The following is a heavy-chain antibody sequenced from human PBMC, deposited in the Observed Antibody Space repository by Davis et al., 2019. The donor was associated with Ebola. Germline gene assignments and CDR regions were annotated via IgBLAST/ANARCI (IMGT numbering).Heavy chain of an antibody. V-gene: IGHV4-59*12. D-gene: IGHD6-19*01. J-gene: IGHJ4*02. Sequence: PSETLSLTCAVYGGSFSGYYWSWIRQPPGKGLEWIGYIYYSGSTNYNPSLKSRVTISVDTSKNQFSLMLSSVTAADTAVYYCARIPNIAVAGTGQYFDYWGQGTLVTVSS. CDR1: GGSFSGYY. CDR3: ARIPNIAVAGTGQYFDY. CDR2: IYYSGST.